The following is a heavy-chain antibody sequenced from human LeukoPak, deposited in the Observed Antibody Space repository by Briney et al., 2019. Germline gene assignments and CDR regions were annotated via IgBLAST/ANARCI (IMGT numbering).Heavy chain of an antibody. D-gene: IGHD3-10*01. V-gene: IGHV4-59*12. CDR2: IYYSGST. Sequence: SETLSLTCTVSGDSISSYYWSWVRQPPGKGLEWIGYIYYSGSTDYNPSLKSRVTISVDTSKNQFSLKLSSVTAADTAVYYCARESGGSYYYYYYMDVWGKGTTVTVSS. CDR1: GDSISSYY. CDR3: ARESGGSYYYYYYMDV. J-gene: IGHJ6*03.